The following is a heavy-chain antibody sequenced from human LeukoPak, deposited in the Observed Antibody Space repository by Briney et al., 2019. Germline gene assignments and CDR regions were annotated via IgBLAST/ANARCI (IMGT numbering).Heavy chain of an antibody. V-gene: IGHV3-64*01. CDR3: AAMSLGS. D-gene: IGHD1-26*01. CDR1: GFTFSSYA. Sequence: GGSLRLSCAASGFTFSSYAMHWVRQAPGKGLEYVSAISSNGDGTYYANSVKGRFTISRDNSKNTLYLQMGSLRAEDMAVYYCAAMSLGSWGQGTLVTVSS. J-gene: IGHJ5*02. CDR2: ISSNGDGT.